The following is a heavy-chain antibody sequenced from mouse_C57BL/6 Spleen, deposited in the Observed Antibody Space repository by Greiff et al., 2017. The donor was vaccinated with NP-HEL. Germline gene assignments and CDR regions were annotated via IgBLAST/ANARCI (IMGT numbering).Heavy chain of an antibody. CDR2: INPDNGGT. V-gene: IGHV1-53*01. Sequence: QVQLQQPGAELVKPGASVKLSCKASGYTFTSYWMHWVKQTPGQGLEWIGDINPDNGGTNYNEKFKGKATLTEDKSSSTAYMQLSSLTSGVSAVYNCARSPLEFCGRRDYWGQGTTLTVSS. J-gene: IGHJ2*01. CDR1: GYTFTSYW. CDR3: ARSPLEFCGRRDY. D-gene: IGHD1-1*01.